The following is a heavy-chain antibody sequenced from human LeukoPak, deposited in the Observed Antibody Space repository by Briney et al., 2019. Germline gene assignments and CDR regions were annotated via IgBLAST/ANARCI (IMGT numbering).Heavy chain of an antibody. CDR1: GGTFSSYA. D-gene: IGHD5-24*01. Sequence: SVKVSCKASGGTFSSYAISWVRQAPGQGLEWMGGIIPIFGTANYAQKFQGRVTITADKSTSTAYMELSSLRSEDTAVYYCARGKDGYNPIDYWGQETLVTVSS. CDR3: ARGKDGYNPIDY. CDR2: IIPIFGTA. V-gene: IGHV1-69*06. J-gene: IGHJ4*02.